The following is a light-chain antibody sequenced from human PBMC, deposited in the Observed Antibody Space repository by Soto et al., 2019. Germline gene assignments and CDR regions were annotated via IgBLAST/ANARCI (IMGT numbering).Light chain of an antibody. J-gene: IGKJ4*01. CDR1: QTVSSSF. Sequence: ETVLTQSPGTLSLSPGERATLSCRASQTVSSSFLAWYQQKPGQTPRLLIYGASSRATGIPDRFSGSESGTDFTLTISRLEPEDFAVYYCQQYGNSPLTFGGGTKVDI. CDR2: GAS. CDR3: QQYGNSPLT. V-gene: IGKV3-20*01.